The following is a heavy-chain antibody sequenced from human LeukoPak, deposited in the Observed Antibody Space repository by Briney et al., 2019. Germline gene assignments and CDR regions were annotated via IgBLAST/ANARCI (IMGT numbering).Heavy chain of an antibody. CDR2: ITSSGGST. Sequence: GGSLRLSCAASQFIFSTYAMSWVRQPPGKGLEWVSGITSSGGSTYYADSVRGRFTISRDNSKNTLSLQMNSLRVEDTAVYYCARVQRVKFPPKYYFDYWGQGTLVTVSS. J-gene: IGHJ4*02. CDR1: QFIFSTYA. CDR3: ARVQRVKFPPKYYFDY. V-gene: IGHV3-23*01. D-gene: IGHD3-10*01.